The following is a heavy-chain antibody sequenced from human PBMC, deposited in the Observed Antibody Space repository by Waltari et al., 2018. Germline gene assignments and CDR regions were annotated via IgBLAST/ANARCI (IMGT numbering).Heavy chain of an antibody. D-gene: IGHD1-26*01. CDR1: RFIVRSKY. V-gene: IGHV3-53*04. CDR3: VRGGAFSGYFEN. J-gene: IGHJ4*02. CDR2: LYSSGTT. Sequence: EVQLVESGGALVQPGGSLSLSCAASRFIVRSKYMSWGRQAPGKGLEWVSVLYSSGTTYYADTAKGRFTISRDSSKNTVYLQMNSLKPDDTAVYYCVRGGAFSGYFENWGQGTLVTVSS.